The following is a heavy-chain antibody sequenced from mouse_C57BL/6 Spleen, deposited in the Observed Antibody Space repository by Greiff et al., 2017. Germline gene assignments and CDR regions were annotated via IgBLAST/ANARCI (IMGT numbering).Heavy chain of an antibody. J-gene: IGHJ2*01. CDR1: GYSFTDYY. CDR3: ARGEAGTCYFDY. Sequence: EVQLQQSGPELVRPGASVKISCKASGYSFTDYYMNWVKQSPGQGLEWIGAINPNYGTTSYNQKFKGKATLTVDQSSSTAYMQLNSLTSEDSAVYYCARGEAGTCYFDYWGQGTTLTVSS. CDR2: INPNYGTT. V-gene: IGHV1-39*01. D-gene: IGHD4-1*01.